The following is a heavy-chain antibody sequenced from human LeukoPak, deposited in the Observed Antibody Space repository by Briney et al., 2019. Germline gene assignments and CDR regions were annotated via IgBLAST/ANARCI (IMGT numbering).Heavy chain of an antibody. CDR2: VYPDDSDT. CDR3: ARRVGRWTFDY. D-gene: IGHD2-15*01. CDR1: GYSFTSYW. J-gene: IGHJ4*02. V-gene: IGHV5-51*01. Sequence: GESLKISCKGSGYSFTSYWIGWVRQMPEKGLEWMGIVYPDDSDTRYSPSLQDQVTISADKSISTAYLQWSSLKASDTAIYYCARRVGRWTFDYWGQGTLVTVSS.